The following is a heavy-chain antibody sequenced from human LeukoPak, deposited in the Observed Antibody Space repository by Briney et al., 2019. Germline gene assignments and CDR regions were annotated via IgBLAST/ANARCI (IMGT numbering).Heavy chain of an antibody. CDR1: GGSISSYY. CDR3: ARGAPSPTYYDFWSGYYIPWYFDY. Sequence: PSETLSLTCTVSGGSISSYYWSWIRQPPEKGLEWIGYIYTSGSTNYNPSLNSRVTISVDTSKNQFSLKLRSVTAAATAVYYCARGAPSPTYYDFWSGYYIPWYFDYWGQGTLVT. CDR2: IYTSGST. V-gene: IGHV4-4*09. J-gene: IGHJ4*02. D-gene: IGHD3-3*01.